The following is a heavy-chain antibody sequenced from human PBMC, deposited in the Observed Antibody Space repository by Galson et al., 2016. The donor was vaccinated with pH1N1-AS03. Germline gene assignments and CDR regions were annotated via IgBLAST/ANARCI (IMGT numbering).Heavy chain of an antibody. Sequence: SLRLSCATSGFTFSTYWMDWVRQAPGKGLEWVANIREDGSEKYYVDSVKGRFTISRDNAKNSLYLQMNSLRSEDTAAYYCAKPGTENPGGSTGLFDSWGQGTVVTVSS. CDR1: GFTFSTYW. D-gene: IGHD3/OR15-3a*01. V-gene: IGHV3-7*01. J-gene: IGHJ4*02. CDR2: IREDGSEK. CDR3: AKPGTENPGGSTGLFDS.